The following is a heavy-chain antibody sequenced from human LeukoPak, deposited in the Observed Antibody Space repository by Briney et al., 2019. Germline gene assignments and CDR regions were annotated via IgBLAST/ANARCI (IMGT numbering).Heavy chain of an antibody. J-gene: IGHJ3*02. CDR2: INHSGST. CDR1: GGSFSGYY. Sequence: SETLSLTCAVYGGSFSGYYWSWIRQPPGKGLEWIGEINHSGSTNYNPSLKSRVTISVDTSKNQFSLKLSSVTAADTAVYYCARGGGGSDAFDIWGQGTMVTVSS. V-gene: IGHV4-34*01. CDR3: ARGGGGSDAFDI. D-gene: IGHD4-23*01.